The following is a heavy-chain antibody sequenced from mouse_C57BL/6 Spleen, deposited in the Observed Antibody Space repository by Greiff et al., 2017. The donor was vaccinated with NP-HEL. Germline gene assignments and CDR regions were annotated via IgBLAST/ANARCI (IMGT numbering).Heavy chain of an antibody. V-gene: IGHV1-74*01. J-gene: IGHJ2*01. Sequence: QVHVKQSGAELVKPGASVKVSCKASGYTFTSYWMHWVKQRPGQGLEWIGRIHPSDSDTNYNQKFKGKATLTVDTSSSTAYMQLSSLTSEDSAVYYCAPELGVVYFDYWGQGTTLTVSS. D-gene: IGHD4-1*01. CDR3: APELGVVYFDY. CDR2: IHPSDSDT. CDR1: GYTFTSYW.